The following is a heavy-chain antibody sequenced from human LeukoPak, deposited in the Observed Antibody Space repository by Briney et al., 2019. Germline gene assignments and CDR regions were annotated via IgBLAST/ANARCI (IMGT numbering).Heavy chain of an antibody. Sequence: PPETLSLTCTVSGTSVSSGSYYWSWIRQPPGKGLEWIGYIYYNGNTNYNPSLKSRVTVSVDTSKNQFSLKLNSVTAADTAVYYCARDAIPSSYWYFDLWGRGTLVTVSS. J-gene: IGHJ2*01. CDR2: IYYNGNT. CDR3: ARDAIPSSYWYFDL. CDR1: GTSVSSGSYY. D-gene: IGHD2-2*01. V-gene: IGHV4-61*01.